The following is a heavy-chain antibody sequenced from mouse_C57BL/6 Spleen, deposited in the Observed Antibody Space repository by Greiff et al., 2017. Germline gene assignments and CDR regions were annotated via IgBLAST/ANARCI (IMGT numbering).Heavy chain of an antibody. J-gene: IGHJ1*03. CDR3: TRVATVGAEWYFDV. CDR1: GFTFSSYA. V-gene: IGHV5-9-1*02. Sequence: EVMLVESGEGLVKPGGSLKLSCAASGFTFSSYAMSWVRQTPEKRLEWVAYISSGGDYIYYADTVKGRFAISRDNARNTLYLQMSSLKSEDTAMYYCTRVATVGAEWYFDVWGTGTTVTVSS. CDR2: ISSGGDYI. D-gene: IGHD1-1*01.